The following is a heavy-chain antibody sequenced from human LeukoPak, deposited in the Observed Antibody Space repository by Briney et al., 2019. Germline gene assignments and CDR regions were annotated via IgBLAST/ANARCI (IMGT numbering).Heavy chain of an antibody. D-gene: IGHD3-3*01. J-gene: IGHJ5*02. CDR3: ARERPDNYDFWSGYFLGPNWFDP. Sequence: GRSLRLSCAASGFTFSGYGMHWVRQAPGKGLEWVAVIWYDGSNKYYADSVKGRFTISRDNSKNTLYLQMNSLRAEDTAVYYCARERPDNYDFWSGYFLGPNWFDPWGQGTLVTVSS. CDR1: GFTFSGYG. CDR2: IWYDGSNK. V-gene: IGHV3-33*01.